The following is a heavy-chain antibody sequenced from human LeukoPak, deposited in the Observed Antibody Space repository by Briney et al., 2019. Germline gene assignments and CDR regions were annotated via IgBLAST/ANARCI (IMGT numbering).Heavy chain of an antibody. CDR3: ARDGNTPH. J-gene: IGHJ4*02. Sequence: SQTLSLTCAVSGGSISSGGYSWSWIRQPPGKGLEWIGYIYHSGSTYYNPSLKSRVTISVDRSKNQFSLKLSSVTAADTAVYYSARDGNTPHWGQGTLVTVSS. D-gene: IGHD1-7*01. CDR1: GGSISSGGYS. CDR2: IYHSGST. V-gene: IGHV4-30-2*01.